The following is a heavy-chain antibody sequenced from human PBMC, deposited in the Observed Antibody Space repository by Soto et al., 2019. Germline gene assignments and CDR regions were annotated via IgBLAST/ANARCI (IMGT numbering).Heavy chain of an antibody. D-gene: IGHD6-13*01. CDR1: GFTFSSYD. CDR3: AKDMGITALKHYFDY. CDR2: ISYDVNNK. J-gene: IGHJ4*02. Sequence: QVQLVESGGGVVQPGRSLRLSCAASGFTFSSYDMHWVRQAPGKGLEWVAFISYDVNNKYYADSVKGRFTISRDNSKNTLYLQMNSLRTEDTAVYYCAKDMGITALKHYFDYWGQGTLVTVSS. V-gene: IGHV3-30*18.